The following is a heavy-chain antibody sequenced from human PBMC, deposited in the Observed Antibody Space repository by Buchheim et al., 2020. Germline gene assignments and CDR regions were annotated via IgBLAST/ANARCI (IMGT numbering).Heavy chain of an antibody. D-gene: IGHD3-22*01. J-gene: IGHJ5*02. Sequence: QAQVVESGGGVVQPGRSLRLSCAASGFTFTSYAMQWVRQAPGKGLEWVAVISNDGNNEYYADSVKGRFSISRDNSKKTVYLDINSLRAEDTAVYYCVRDRAIDWFDPWGQGT. CDR1: GFTFTSYA. CDR2: ISNDGNNE. V-gene: IGHV3-30*03. CDR3: VRDRAIDWFDP.